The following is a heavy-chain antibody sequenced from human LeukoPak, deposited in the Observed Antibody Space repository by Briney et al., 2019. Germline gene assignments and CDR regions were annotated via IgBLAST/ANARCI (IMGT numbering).Heavy chain of an antibody. D-gene: IGHD3-10*01. CDR3: ARRSGVGSGTYYIFDY. CDR2: IYPGDSDT. V-gene: IGHV5-51*01. J-gene: IGHJ4*02. Sequence: GESLKISCEGSGYRFTNYWIAWVRQMPGKGLEWMGIIYPGDSDTRYSPSFQGQVTISADKSINTAYLQWSSLKASDTAIYYCARRSGVGSGTYYIFDYWGQGTLVTV. CDR1: GYRFTNYW.